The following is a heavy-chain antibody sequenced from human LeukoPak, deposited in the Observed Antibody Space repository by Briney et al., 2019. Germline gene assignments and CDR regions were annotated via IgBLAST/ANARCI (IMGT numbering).Heavy chain of an antibody. CDR3: ARDHDWAFDL. D-gene: IGHD3-9*01. CDR1: GFPFGSYV. CDR2: INHNAEMI. J-gene: IGHJ4*02. Sequence: GGSLRLSCEGSGFPFGSYVMSWVRQAPGKGLEWIAYINHNAEMIFYPDFVKGRFTISRDNPKKPLYLQMNALRYEDTAIYYCARDHDWAFDLWGQGTLVTVSS. V-gene: IGHV3-48*02.